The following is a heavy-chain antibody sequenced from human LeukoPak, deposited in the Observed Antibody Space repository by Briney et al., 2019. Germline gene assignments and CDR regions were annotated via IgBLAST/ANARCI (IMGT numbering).Heavy chain of an antibody. CDR1: GFTFSSYS. CDR2: ISSSSSYI. J-gene: IGHJ3*02. CDR3: VKVSLNMVNDAFDI. Sequence: GGSLRLSCAASGFTFSSYSMNWVRQAPGKGLEWVSSISSSSSYIYYADSVKGRFTISRDNAKNSLYLQMNSLRAEDTAMYYCVKVSLNMVNDAFDIWGQGTMVSVSS. D-gene: IGHD2-21*01. V-gene: IGHV3-21*01.